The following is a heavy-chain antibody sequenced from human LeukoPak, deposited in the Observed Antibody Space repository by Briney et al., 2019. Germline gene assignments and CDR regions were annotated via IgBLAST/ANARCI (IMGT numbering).Heavy chain of an antibody. Sequence: SETLSLTCTVSGGSISSGDYYWNWIRQPPGKGLEWIGYIYYSGNTYYSPSLKSRVTISIDTSKNQFSLKLNSVTAADTAVYYCARGSAAMFHDFDYWGQGTLVTVSS. CDR1: GGSISSGDYY. CDR3: ARGSAAMFHDFDY. J-gene: IGHJ4*02. CDR2: IYYSGNT. V-gene: IGHV4-30-4*01. D-gene: IGHD2-2*01.